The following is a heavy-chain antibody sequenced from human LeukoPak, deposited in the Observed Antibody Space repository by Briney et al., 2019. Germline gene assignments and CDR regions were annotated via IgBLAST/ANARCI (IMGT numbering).Heavy chain of an antibody. CDR3: ARALEYYYGSGSYLDY. V-gene: IGHV1-18*01. Sequence: ASVKVSCKASGYTFTSDGICWVRQAPVQGLEWIGWDSDYNGNTNYRQKLQGRVTMTTDTSTSTAYMELRSLRPDDTAVYYCARALEYYYGSGSYLDYWGKGTLVTVSS. CDR1: GYTFTSDG. CDR2: DSDYNGNT. D-gene: IGHD3-10*01. J-gene: IGHJ4*02.